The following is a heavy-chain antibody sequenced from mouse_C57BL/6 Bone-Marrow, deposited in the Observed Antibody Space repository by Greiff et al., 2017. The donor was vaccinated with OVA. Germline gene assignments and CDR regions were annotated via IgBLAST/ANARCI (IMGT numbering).Heavy chain of an antibody. CDR3: TRVLYSNFWYFDV. J-gene: IGHJ1*03. V-gene: IGHV5-9-1*02. CDR2: ISSGGDYI. D-gene: IGHD2-5*01. CDR1: GFTFSSYA. Sequence: EVMLVESGEGLVKPGGSLKLSCAASGFTFSSYAMSWVRQTPEKRLEWVAYISSGGDYIYYADTVKGRFTISRDNARNTLYLQMSSLKSEDTAMYYCTRVLYSNFWYFDVWGTGTTVTVSS.